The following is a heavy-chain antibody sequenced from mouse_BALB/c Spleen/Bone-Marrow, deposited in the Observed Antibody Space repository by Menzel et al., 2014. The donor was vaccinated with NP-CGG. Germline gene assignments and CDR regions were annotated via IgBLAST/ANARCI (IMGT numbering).Heavy chain of an antibody. CDR2: ISNGGIYT. Sequence: EVKLVESGGDLVKPGGSLKLSCAASGFTFSTYGMSWVRQTPDKRLEWVAAISNGGIYTYYPDTVKGRFTISRDNAKNTLYLQMSSLKSEGTAMYYCVRPYDYGTWFAYWGQGTLVTVSA. V-gene: IGHV5-6*01. D-gene: IGHD2-4*01. CDR3: VRPYDYGTWFAY. J-gene: IGHJ3*01. CDR1: GFTFSTYG.